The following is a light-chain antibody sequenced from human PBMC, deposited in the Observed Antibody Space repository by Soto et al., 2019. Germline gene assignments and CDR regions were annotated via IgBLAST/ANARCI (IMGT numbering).Light chain of an antibody. V-gene: IGLV1-40*01. CDR1: SSNIGAPYD. Sequence: QSALTQPPSVSGAPGQTVIISCSGSSSNIGAPYDVNWYQQLPGTVPKLLIYGNHNRPSGVPDRFSGSKSGTSASLAITGLQAEDEADYYCQSYDSSLSGYVFGTGTKGTVL. J-gene: IGLJ1*01. CDR2: GNH. CDR3: QSYDSSLSGYV.